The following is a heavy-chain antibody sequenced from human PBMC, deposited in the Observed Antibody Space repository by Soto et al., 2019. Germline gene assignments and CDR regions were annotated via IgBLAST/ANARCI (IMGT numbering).Heavy chain of an antibody. D-gene: IGHD5-12*01. J-gene: IGHJ4*02. CDR2: IIPILGIA. CDR3: ARDMANRGGHFDY. V-gene: IGHV1-69*04. CDR1: GGTFSSYT. Sequence: SVKVSCKASGGTFSSYTISWVRQAPGQGLEWMGRIIPILGIANYAQKFQGRVTITADKSTSTAYMELSSLRSEDTAVYYCARDMANRGGHFDYWGQGTLVTVSS.